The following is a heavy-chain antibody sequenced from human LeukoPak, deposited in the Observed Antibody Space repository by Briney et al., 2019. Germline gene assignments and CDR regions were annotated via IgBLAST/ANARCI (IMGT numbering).Heavy chain of an antibody. CDR3: ARDAYGYSSSWYYFDY. V-gene: IGHV3-33*01. CDR1: GFTFSSYV. Sequence: PGRSLRLSCAASGFTFSSYVMHWVRQAPGKGLEWVAVIWYDGSNKYYADSVKGRFTISRDNSKNTLYLQMNSLRAEDTAVYYCARDAYGYSSSWYYFDYWGQGTLVTVSS. CDR2: IWYDGSNK. D-gene: IGHD6-13*01. J-gene: IGHJ4*02.